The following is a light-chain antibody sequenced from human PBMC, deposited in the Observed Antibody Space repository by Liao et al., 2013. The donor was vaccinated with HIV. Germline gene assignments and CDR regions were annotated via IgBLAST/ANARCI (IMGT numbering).Light chain of an antibody. V-gene: IGLV3-1*01. Sequence: SYELTQPPSVSVSPGQTASITCSGDKLGNKYVCWFQQKPGQSPVMVIYQDDKRPSGIPERFSGSNSGNTATLTIRGTQALDEADYYCQAWDSSNYVFGTGTKVTVL. CDR2: QDD. J-gene: IGLJ1*01. CDR1: KLGNKY. CDR3: QAWDSSNYV.